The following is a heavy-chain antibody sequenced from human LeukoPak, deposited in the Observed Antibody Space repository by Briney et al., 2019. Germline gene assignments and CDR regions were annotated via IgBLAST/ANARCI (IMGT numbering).Heavy chain of an antibody. J-gene: IGHJ4*02. CDR3: ARVPLYYYDSSGSIY. D-gene: IGHD3-22*01. V-gene: IGHV4-30-4*01. Sequence: PSETLSLTCTVSGGSISSGDYYWSWIRQPPGKGVEWIGYIYYSGSTYYNPSLKSRVTISVDTSKNQFSLKLSSVTAADTAVYYCARVPLYYYDSSGSIYWGQGTLVTVSS. CDR1: GGSISSGDYY. CDR2: IYYSGST.